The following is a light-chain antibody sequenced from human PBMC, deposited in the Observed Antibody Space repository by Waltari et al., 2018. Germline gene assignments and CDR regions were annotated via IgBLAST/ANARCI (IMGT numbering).Light chain of an antibody. CDR3: HQRSSWPRT. V-gene: IGKV3-11*01. Sequence: EIVLTQSPGTLSLSPGERATLSCRASHSVGTSVTWYQQKPGQAPRLLIYDVSSRATAIPDRFSGSGSGTDFTLTISSLEPEDFAVYYCHQRSSWPRTFGQGTKVELK. CDR1: HSVGTS. J-gene: IGKJ1*01. CDR2: DVS.